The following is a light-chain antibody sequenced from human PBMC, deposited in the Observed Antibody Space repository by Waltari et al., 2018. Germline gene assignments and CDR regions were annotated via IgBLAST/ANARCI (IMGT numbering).Light chain of an antibody. CDR3: LQDYTYPYT. Sequence: AIQMTQSPSSLSASVGDRVTITCRASQGIGNDLGWYQQKPGTAPKLLNYAASSLQSVVPSRFSGSASGTDFTLSISSLQPEDFATYYCLQDYTYPYTFGQGTKLEIK. CDR2: AAS. V-gene: IGKV1-6*01. CDR1: QGIGND. J-gene: IGKJ2*01.